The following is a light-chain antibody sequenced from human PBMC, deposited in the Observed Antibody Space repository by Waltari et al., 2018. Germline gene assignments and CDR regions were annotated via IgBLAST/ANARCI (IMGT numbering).Light chain of an antibody. CDR2: GNN. V-gene: IGLV1-40*01. CDR3: QSYDSSLSGSYV. J-gene: IGLJ1*01. Sequence: QSVLTQPPSVSGAPGQRVTISCTGSDSNLGAGYDVHWYQQLPGTAPKRLIYGNNNRPSGVPDRFSGSKSGTSASLAITGLQADDEADYYCQSYDSSLSGSYVFGTGTKVTVL. CDR1: DSNLGAGYD.